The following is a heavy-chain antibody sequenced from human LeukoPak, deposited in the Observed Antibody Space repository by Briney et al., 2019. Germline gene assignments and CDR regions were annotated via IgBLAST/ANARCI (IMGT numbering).Heavy chain of an antibody. D-gene: IGHD6-19*01. V-gene: IGHV4-38-2*01. Sequence: PSETLSLTCAVYGGSFSGYYWGWIRQPPGKGLEWIGSIYHSGSTYYNPSLKSRVTISVDTSKNQFSLKLSSVTAADTAVYYCARQMGIAVAGTGTYYFDYWGQGTLVTVSS. CDR2: IYHSGST. CDR1: GGSFSGYY. J-gene: IGHJ4*02. CDR3: ARQMGIAVAGTGTYYFDY.